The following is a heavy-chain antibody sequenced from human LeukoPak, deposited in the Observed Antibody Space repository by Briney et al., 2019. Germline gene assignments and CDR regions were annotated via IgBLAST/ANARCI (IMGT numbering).Heavy chain of an antibody. V-gene: IGHV3-48*01. CDR2: MSSSSSTI. CDR3: ARLLQDYYDSSGYYYPDY. CDR1: GFTFSSYS. D-gene: IGHD3-22*01. J-gene: IGHJ4*02. Sequence: GGSLRLSCEASGFTFSSYSMNWVRQAPGKGLEWVSYMSSSSSTIYYADSVKGRFTISRDNAKNSLYLQMNSLRAEDTAVYYCARLLQDYYDSSGYYYPDYWGQGTLVTVSS.